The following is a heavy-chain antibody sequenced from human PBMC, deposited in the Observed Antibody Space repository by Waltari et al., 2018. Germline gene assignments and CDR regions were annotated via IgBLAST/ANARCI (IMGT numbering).Heavy chain of an antibody. CDR1: SSYS. V-gene: IGHV1-69*01. D-gene: IGHD3-22*01. Sequence: SSYSISWVRQAPGQGLEWMGGIIPIFGTANYAQKFQGRVTITADESTSTAYMELSSLRSDDTAVYYCARDRNYYDSSAYYYWGQGTLVTVSS. CDR2: IIPIFGTA. CDR3: ARDRNYYDSSAYYY. J-gene: IGHJ4*02.